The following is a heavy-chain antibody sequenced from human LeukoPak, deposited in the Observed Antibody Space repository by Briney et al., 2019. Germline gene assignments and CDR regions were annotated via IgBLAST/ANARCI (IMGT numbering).Heavy chain of an antibody. CDR1: GYTFTRHF. V-gene: IGHV1-46*01. D-gene: IGHD2-21*01. CDR2: INPGGGYT. CDR3: ARDGGNYAFDI. J-gene: IGHJ3*02. Sequence: ASVKVSCKASGYTFTRHFIHWVRQAPGQGLEWMGIINPGGGYTRFAQKFQGRVTMSTDTSTSTVYMELSSLRSEDTAVYYCARDGGNYAFDICGQGTMVTVSS.